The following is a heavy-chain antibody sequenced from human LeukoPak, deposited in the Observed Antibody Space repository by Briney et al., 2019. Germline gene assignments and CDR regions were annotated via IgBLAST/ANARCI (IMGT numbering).Heavy chain of an antibody. D-gene: IGHD3-9*01. CDR2: ISRSSTYT. Sequence: PGGSLRLSCAASGFSFSDYYMTWIRQVPGKGLEWVSHISRSSTYTNYADSVKGRFTISRDNAKNSLYLQVNSLRAEDTAVYYCARDTDITTGCMDVWGQGTTVTVSS. CDR1: GFSFSDYY. V-gene: IGHV3-11*05. J-gene: IGHJ6*02. CDR3: ARDTDITTGCMDV.